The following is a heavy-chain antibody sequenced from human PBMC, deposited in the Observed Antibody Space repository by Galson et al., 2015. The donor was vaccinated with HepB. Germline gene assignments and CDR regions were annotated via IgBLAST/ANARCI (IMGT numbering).Heavy chain of an antibody. CDR2: ISGYSGNT. D-gene: IGHD6-13*01. CDR3: ARDRVATASAGTLFDY. J-gene: IGHJ4*02. CDR1: GYTFNLYG. V-gene: IGHV1-18*01. Sequence: SVKVSCKASGYTFNLYGISWLRQARGQGLEWMGWISGYSGNTKSAQRLQGRVIMTTDTSTRTAYMELRSLRSDDTAVYFCARDRVATASAGTLFDYWGQGTLVTVSS.